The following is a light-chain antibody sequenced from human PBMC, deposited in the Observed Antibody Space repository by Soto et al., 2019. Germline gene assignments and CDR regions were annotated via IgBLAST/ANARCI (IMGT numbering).Light chain of an antibody. CDR2: AAS. V-gene: IGKV1-39*01. CDR1: ENVDRY. Sequence: DIQVTQSPSSLSSSVGDRFTITCLASENVDRYVNWYQQIPGKAPSLPISAASTLQSGVPSRFRGSGSVTSFTLTIDSLQPEDFAVYYCQQTYSTPPTFGQGTKVDIK. CDR3: QQTYSTPPT. J-gene: IGKJ1*01.